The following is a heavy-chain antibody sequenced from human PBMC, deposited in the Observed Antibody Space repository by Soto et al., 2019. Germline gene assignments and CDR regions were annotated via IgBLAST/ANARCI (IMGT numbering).Heavy chain of an antibody. Sequence: QITLKESGPTLVKPTQTLTLTCTFSGFSLSTSGVGVGWIRQPPGKALEWLALIYWNDDKRYSPSLKSRLTIIKDTSKNQVVLTMTNMDPVDTATYYCAHSTPNMVRGVYDYWGQGTLVTVSS. J-gene: IGHJ4*02. CDR2: IYWNDDK. CDR3: AHSTPNMVRGVYDY. CDR1: GFSLSTSGVG. V-gene: IGHV2-5*01. D-gene: IGHD3-10*01.